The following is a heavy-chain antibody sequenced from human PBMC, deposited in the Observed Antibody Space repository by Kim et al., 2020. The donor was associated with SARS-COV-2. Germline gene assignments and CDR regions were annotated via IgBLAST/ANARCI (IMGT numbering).Heavy chain of an antibody. Sequence: TLSLTCTVSGGSISSGGYYWSWIRQHPGKGLEWIGYIYYSGSTYYNPSLKSRVTISVDTSKNQFSLKLSSVTAADTAVYYCARDGSGSYSYYFDYWGQGTLVTVSS. J-gene: IGHJ4*02. CDR2: IYYSGST. CDR1: GGSISSGGYY. D-gene: IGHD3-10*01. V-gene: IGHV4-31*03. CDR3: ARDGSGSYSYYFDY.